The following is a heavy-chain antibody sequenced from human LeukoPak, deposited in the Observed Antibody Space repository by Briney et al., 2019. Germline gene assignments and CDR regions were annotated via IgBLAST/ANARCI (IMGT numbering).Heavy chain of an antibody. D-gene: IGHD3-10*01. Sequence: PSETLSLTCTVSGGPISSSSYYWRWMRQPPGEALEGIGSIYYSGSPYYNPSLKSRVTISVDTSKNKFSLKLSSVTAADTAVYYCATPLVRGVDYFDYWGQGTLVTVSS. V-gene: IGHV4-39*01. CDR1: GGPISSSSYY. J-gene: IGHJ4*02. CDR2: IYYSGSP. CDR3: ATPLVRGVDYFDY.